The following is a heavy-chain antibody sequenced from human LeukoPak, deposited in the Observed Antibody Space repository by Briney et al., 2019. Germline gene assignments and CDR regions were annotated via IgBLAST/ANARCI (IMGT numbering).Heavy chain of an antibody. CDR1: GYTFTSYG. J-gene: IGHJ5*02. CDR2: ISAYNGNT. Sequence: GASVKVSCKASGYTFTSYGISWVRQAPGQGLEWMGWISAYNGNTNYAQKLQGRVTMTTDTSTSTAYMELRSLRSDDTAVYYCARDPRIWGYSGSPENWFDPWGQGTLVTVSS. CDR3: ARDPRIWGYSGSPENWFDP. V-gene: IGHV1-18*01. D-gene: IGHD6-6*01.